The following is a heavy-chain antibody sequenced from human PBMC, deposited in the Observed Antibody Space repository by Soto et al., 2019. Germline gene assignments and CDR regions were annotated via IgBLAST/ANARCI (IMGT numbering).Heavy chain of an antibody. D-gene: IGHD3-22*01. Sequence: SETLSLTCTVSGGSISRSSYYWGWIRQPPGKGLEWIGSIYYSGSTYYNPSLKSRVTISVDKSKNQFSLKLSSVTAADTAVYYCAGSYDSSGYYYWGQGTLVTVSS. CDR3: AGSYDSSGYYY. CDR1: GGSISRSSYY. V-gene: IGHV4-39*07. CDR2: IYYSGST. J-gene: IGHJ4*02.